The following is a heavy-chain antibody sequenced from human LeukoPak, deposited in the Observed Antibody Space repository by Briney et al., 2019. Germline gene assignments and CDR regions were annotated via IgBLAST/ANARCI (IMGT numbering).Heavy chain of an antibody. CDR3: ARGYGDSTYYFDY. D-gene: IGHD4-17*01. J-gene: IGHJ4*02. CDR1: GFTFNTYG. Sequence: PGGSLRLSCAASGFTFNTYGMNWVRQAPGKGLEWLSYISGSSSTIYYRDSVKGRFTISRDNAESTLYLQMNSLRGEDTAVYYCARGYGDSTYYFDYWGQGSLVTVSS. CDR2: ISGSSSTI. V-gene: IGHV3-48*01.